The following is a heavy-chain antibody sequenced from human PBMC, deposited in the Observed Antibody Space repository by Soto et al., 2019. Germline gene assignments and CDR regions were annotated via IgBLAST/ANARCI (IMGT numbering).Heavy chain of an antibody. D-gene: IGHD6-6*01. CDR1: GGSFSGYY. V-gene: IGHV4-34*01. CDR2: INHSGST. J-gene: IGHJ6*03. Sequence: SETLSLTCAVYGGSFSGYYWSWIRQPPGKGLEWIGEINHSGSTNYNPSLKSRVTISVDTSKNQFSLKLSSVTAADTAVYYCARGRSGIAARPYYYYMDVWGKGTTVTVSS. CDR3: ARGRSGIAARPYYYYMDV.